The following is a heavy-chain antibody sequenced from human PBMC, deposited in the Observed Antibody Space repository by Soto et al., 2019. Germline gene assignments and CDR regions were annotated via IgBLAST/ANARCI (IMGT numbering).Heavy chain of an antibody. CDR2: ISSSSSTI. CDR1: GFTFSSYS. CDR3: ARVAHVYGDYPEYFQH. J-gene: IGHJ1*01. D-gene: IGHD4-17*01. Sequence: EVQLVESGGGLVQPGGSLRLSCAASGFTFSSYSMNWVRQAPGKGLEWVSYISSSSSTIYYADSVKGRFTISRDNAKNSLYLQMNSLRAEDTAVYYCARVAHVYGDYPEYFQHWGQGTLVTVSS. V-gene: IGHV3-48*01.